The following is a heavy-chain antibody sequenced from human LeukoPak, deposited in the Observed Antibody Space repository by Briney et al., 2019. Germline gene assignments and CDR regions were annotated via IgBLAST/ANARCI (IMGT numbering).Heavy chain of an antibody. V-gene: IGHV4-34*01. CDR1: GGSFSRYY. CDR2: IDHRGDT. D-gene: IGHD5-24*01. CDR3: ARGATISETGYFDF. J-gene: IGHJ4*03. Sequence: PSETLSLTCAVYGGSFSRYYWSWIRQSPGKGLEWIAEIDHRGDTNYNPSVKSRVTISVDTSKNQFSLKVRSLSAADTAVYYCARGATISETGYFDFWGPGTLVTVSS.